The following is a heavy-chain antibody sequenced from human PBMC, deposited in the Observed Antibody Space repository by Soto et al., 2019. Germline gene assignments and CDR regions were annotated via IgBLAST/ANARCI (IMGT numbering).Heavy chain of an antibody. J-gene: IGHJ5*02. CDR3: ALSHVQWRFDP. D-gene: IGHD6-19*01. Sequence: SETLSLTCAVYGGSFSGYYWSWIRQPPGKGLEWIGEINHSGSTNYNPSLKSRVTISVDTSKNQFSLKLSSVTAADTAVYYCALSHVQWRFDPWGQGTLVT. CDR2: INHSGST. CDR1: GGSFSGYY. V-gene: IGHV4-34*01.